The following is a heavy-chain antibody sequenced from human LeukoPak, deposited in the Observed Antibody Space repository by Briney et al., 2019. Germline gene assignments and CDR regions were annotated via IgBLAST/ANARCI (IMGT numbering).Heavy chain of an antibody. V-gene: IGHV4-30-2*01. J-gene: IGHJ4*02. CDR3: ARRNSWYDFDY. CDR1: GGSISSGGYS. Sequence: SETLSLTCAVSGGSISSGGYSWSWIRQPPGKGLEWIGYIYHSGSTYYNPSLKSRVTISVDRSKNQFSQKLSSVTAADTAVYYCARRNSWYDFDYWGQGTLVTVSS. CDR2: IYHSGST. D-gene: IGHD6-13*01.